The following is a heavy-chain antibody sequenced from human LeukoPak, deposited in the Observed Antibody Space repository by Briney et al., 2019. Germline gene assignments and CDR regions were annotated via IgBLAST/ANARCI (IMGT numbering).Heavy chain of an antibody. D-gene: IGHD1-7*01. CDR2: IYTSGST. CDR3: ARDQGGNYFN. Sequence: SETLSLTCTVSGGSISSGSYYWSWIRQPAGKGLEWIGRIYTSGSTNYNPSLKSRVTISGDRSKNQFSLNLTSVTAADTAVYYCARDQGGNYFNWGQGTLVTVSS. J-gene: IGHJ4*02. CDR1: GGSISSGSYY. V-gene: IGHV4-61*02.